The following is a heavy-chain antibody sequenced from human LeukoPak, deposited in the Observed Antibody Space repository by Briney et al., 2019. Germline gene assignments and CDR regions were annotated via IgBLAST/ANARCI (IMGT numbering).Heavy chain of an antibody. CDR2: IKQDGSEK. CDR1: GFTFSSYW. V-gene: IGHV3-7*03. J-gene: IGHJ3*02. Sequence: GGSLRLSCAASGFTFSSYWMSWVRQAPGKGLEWVANIKQDGSEKYYVDSVKGRFTISRDNAKNSLYLQMNSLRAEDTAVYYCAREDVSSWPNGDAFDIWGQGTTVTVSS. CDR3: AREDVSSWPNGDAFDI. D-gene: IGHD6-13*01.